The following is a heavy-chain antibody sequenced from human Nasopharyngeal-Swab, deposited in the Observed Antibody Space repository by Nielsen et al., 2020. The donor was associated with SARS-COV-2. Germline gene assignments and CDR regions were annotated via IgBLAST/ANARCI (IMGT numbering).Heavy chain of an antibody. D-gene: IGHD6-19*01. Sequence: GESLKISCTASGFTSGDYAMSWFRQAPGKGLEWVGFIRSKAYGGTTEYAASVKGRFTISRDDSKSIAYLQMNSLKTEDTAVYYCTRETPYSSGWYSFDYWGQGTLVTVSS. V-gene: IGHV3-49*03. J-gene: IGHJ4*02. CDR2: IRSKAYGGTT. CDR1: GFTSGDYA. CDR3: TRETPYSSGWYSFDY.